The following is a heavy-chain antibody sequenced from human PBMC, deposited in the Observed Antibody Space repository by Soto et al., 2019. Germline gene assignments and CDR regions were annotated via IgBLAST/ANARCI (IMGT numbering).Heavy chain of an antibody. V-gene: IGHV3-30-3*01. CDR2: ISYDGSNK. D-gene: IGHD6-6*01. CDR3: ARDLRSSSSYYYYGMDV. Sequence: QVQLVESGGGVVQPGRSLRLSCAASGFTFSSYAMHWVRQAPGKGLEWVAVISYDGSNKYYADSVKGRFNISRDNSKNTLYLQMNSLRAEDTAVYYCARDLRSSSSYYYYGMDVWGQGTTVTVSS. J-gene: IGHJ6*02. CDR1: GFTFSSYA.